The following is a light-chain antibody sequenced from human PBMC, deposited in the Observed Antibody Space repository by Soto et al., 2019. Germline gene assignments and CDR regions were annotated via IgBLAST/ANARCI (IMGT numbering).Light chain of an antibody. CDR3: SSYTTSNTRQIV. V-gene: IGLV2-14*03. J-gene: IGLJ1*01. Sequence: QSVLTQPASVSGSPGQSITISCTGTSSDFGGYNYVSCYQHHPGKAPKLIIYDVTNRPSWVSNPFSGSKSGNTASLTISGLQPEDEADYYCSSYTTSNTRQIVFGTGTKVTVL. CDR2: DVT. CDR1: SSDFGGYNY.